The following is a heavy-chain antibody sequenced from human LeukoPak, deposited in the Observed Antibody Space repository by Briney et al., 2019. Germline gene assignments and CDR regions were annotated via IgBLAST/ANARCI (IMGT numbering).Heavy chain of an antibody. J-gene: IGHJ4*02. CDR2: ISAYNGNT. CDR3: ARVWVPTLVTMVRGVIPTPTYIDY. D-gene: IGHD3-10*01. CDR1: GYTFTSYG. V-gene: IGHV1-18*01. Sequence: ASVKVSCKASGYTFTSYGISWVRQAPGQGLEWMGWISAYNGNTNYAQKLQGRVTMTTDTSTSTAYMELRSLRSDDTAVYYCARVWVPTLVTMVRGVIPTPTYIDYWGQGTLVTVSS.